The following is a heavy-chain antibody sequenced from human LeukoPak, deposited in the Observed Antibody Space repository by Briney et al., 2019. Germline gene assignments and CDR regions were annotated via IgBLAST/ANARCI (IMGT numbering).Heavy chain of an antibody. V-gene: IGHV1-18*01. CDR2: ISAYNGNT. D-gene: IGHD2-2*01. J-gene: IGHJ3*02. CDR1: GYTFTSYG. Sequence: GASVKVSCKASGYTFTSYGISWVRQAPGQGLEWMGWISAYNGNTNYAQKLQGRVTMTTDTSTSTAYMELRSLRSDDTAVYYCARDRGLRSSDAFDIWGQGTMVTVSS. CDR3: ARDRGLRSSDAFDI.